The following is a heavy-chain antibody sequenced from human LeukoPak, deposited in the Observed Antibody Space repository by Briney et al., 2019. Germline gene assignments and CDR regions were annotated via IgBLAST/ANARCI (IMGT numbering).Heavy chain of an antibody. CDR1: GFTFSNYA. J-gene: IGHJ4*02. CDR3: AKDRYSISWYGRTGLDY. Sequence: GGSLRLSCAASGFTFSNYAMSWVRQAPGKGLEWVSGISGSGGSAYYADSVKGRFTISRGNSKNTLYLQVNSLRAEDTAVYYCAKDRYSISWYGRTGLDYWGQGTLVTVSS. V-gene: IGHV3-23*01. D-gene: IGHD6-13*01. CDR2: ISGSGGSA.